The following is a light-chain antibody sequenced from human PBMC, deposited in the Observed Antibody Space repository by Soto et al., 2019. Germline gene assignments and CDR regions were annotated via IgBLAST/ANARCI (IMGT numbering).Light chain of an antibody. V-gene: IGLV2-14*01. CDR2: EVS. Sequence: LSHPASLPGSPGQSITISCSGTSSDDGGCNYVSWYLQKSGKAPKLMIHEVSNRPSGVSNRFSGSKAGNTASLTISGLQAENEADYYCSSYTSSRAYVFGIGSKATVL. J-gene: IGLJ1*01. CDR3: SSYTSSRAYV. CDR1: SSDDGGCNY.